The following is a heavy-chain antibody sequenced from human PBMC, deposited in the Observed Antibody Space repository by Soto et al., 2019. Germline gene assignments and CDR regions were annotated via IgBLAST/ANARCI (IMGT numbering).Heavy chain of an antibody. CDR3: ARETAARGMDV. Sequence: QVQLVQSGAEVKKPGASVKVSCKASGYTFTRYDINWVRQATGQGLEWMGWMNPNSGNTGYAQKFQGRVTMTSNTTISTAKMKLSSMKSEDTAVYYSARETAARGMDVWGQGTTVTVSS. J-gene: IGHJ6*02. D-gene: IGHD6-6*01. CDR2: MNPNSGNT. CDR1: GYTFTRYD. V-gene: IGHV1-8*01.